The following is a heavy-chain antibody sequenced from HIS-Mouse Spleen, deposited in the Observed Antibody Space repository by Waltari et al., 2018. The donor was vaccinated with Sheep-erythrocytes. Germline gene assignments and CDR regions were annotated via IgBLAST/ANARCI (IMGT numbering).Heavy chain of an antibody. V-gene: IGHV3-9*01. CDR3: AKDISRNIVVVPAAVGDY. D-gene: IGHD2-2*01. J-gene: IGHJ4*02. CDR1: ASSCEDYA. CDR2: ISWNSGSI. Sequence: EVQRVASGGGVVQRGRSLRLSCAASASSCEDYALHWFRQAPGKGLEWVSGISWNSGSIGYADSVKGRFNISRDNAKNSLYLQMNSLRAEDTALYYCAKDISRNIVVVPAAVGDYWGQGTLVTVSS.